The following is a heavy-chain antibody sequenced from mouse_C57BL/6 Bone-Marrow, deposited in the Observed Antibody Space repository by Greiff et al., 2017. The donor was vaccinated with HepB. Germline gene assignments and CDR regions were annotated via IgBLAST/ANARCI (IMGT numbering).Heavy chain of an antibody. CDR3: TREDDGPWFAY. D-gene: IGHD1-2*01. CDR1: GYTFTDYE. V-gene: IGHV1-15*01. Sequence: VKLMESGAELVRPGASVTLSCKASGYTFTDYEMHWVKQTPAHGLEWIGAIDPETGGTAYNQKFKGKAILTADKSSSTAYMELRSLTSEDSAVYYCTREDDGPWFAYWGQGTLVTVSA. CDR2: IDPETGGT. J-gene: IGHJ3*01.